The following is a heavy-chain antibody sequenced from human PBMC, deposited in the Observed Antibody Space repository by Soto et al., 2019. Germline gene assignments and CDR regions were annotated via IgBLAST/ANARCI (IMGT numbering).Heavy chain of an antibody. CDR2: INAGNGNT. Sequence: GASVKVSCKASGYTFTSYAMHWVRQAPGQRLEWMGWINAGNGNTKYSQKFQGRVTITRDTSASTAYMELSSLRSEDTAVYYCARDPYRNWNFEYYYYGMDVWGQGTTVTVSS. CDR3: ARDPYRNWNFEYYYYGMDV. D-gene: IGHD1-7*01. CDR1: GYTFTSYA. V-gene: IGHV1-3*01. J-gene: IGHJ6*02.